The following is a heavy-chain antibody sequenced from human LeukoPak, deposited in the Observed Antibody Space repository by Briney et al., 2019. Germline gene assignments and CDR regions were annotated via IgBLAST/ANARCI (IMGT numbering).Heavy chain of an antibody. CDR2: IRSSGSDI. CDR3: ARGVRASVAGSFDL. D-gene: IGHD6-19*01. J-gene: IGHJ4*02. Sequence: GGSLRLSCAASGFTFRSYTMNLVRQAPGKGLEWVSSIRSSGSDIYYADSVRGRFTISRDNAKNSLYLQMNSLTTEDSAVYYCARGVRASVAGSFDLWGQGTLVTVSS. CDR1: GFTFRSYT. V-gene: IGHV3-21*01.